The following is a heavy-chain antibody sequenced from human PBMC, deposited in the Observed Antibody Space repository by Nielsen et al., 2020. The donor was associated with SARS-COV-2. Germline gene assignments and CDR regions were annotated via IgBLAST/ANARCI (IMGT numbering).Heavy chain of an antibody. CDR3: ARARGDYALDY. J-gene: IGHJ4*02. Sequence: LRLSCTVSGGSISSGSYYWSWIRQPAGKGLEWIGRIYTSGSTNYNPSLKSRVTISVDTSKNQFSLKLSSVTAADTAVYYCARARGDYALDYWGQGTLVTVSS. CDR1: GGSISSGSYY. V-gene: IGHV4-61*02. D-gene: IGHD4-17*01. CDR2: IYTSGST.